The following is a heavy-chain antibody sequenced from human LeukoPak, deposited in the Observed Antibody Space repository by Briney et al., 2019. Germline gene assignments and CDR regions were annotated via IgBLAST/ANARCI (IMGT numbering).Heavy chain of an antibody. D-gene: IGHD6-19*01. CDR2: INHSGST. CDR1: GGSFSGYY. J-gene: IGHJ4*02. V-gene: IGHV4-34*01. CDR3: ARGQWLAHFDY. Sequence: SSETLSLTCAVYGGSFSGYYWSWIRQPPGKGLEWIGEINHSGSTNYNPSLKSRVTISVDTSKNQFSLKLSSVTAADTAVYYCARGQWLAHFDYWGQGTLVTVSS.